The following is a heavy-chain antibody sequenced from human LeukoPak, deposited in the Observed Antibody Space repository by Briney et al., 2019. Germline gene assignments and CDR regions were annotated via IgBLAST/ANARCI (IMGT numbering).Heavy chain of an antibody. D-gene: IGHD2-15*01. Sequence: SETLSLTCAVSGYSICTSNWWGWIRQPPGKGLEWIGYIYYSGTAYYHPSLKSRVTMSVDTSKNQFSLKLSSVTAVDTAVYYCATTTGGSSHFDFWGQGTLVTVSS. CDR1: GYSICTSNW. CDR2: IYYSGTA. J-gene: IGHJ4*02. V-gene: IGHV4-28*01. CDR3: ATTTGGSSHFDF.